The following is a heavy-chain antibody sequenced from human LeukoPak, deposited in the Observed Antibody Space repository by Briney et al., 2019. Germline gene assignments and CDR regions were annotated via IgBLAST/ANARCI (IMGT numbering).Heavy chain of an antibody. J-gene: IGHJ4*02. V-gene: IGHV3-23*01. CDR3: AKRASSPYYFDY. CDR2: ISTSGGST. Sequence: PGGSLRLSCAASGFTFSSYAMSWVRQAPGKGLEWVSAISTSGGSTYYADSVKGRFTISRDNSKNTLYLQMNSLSAEDTAVYYCAKRASSPYYFDYWGQGTLVTVSS. CDR1: GFTFSSYA.